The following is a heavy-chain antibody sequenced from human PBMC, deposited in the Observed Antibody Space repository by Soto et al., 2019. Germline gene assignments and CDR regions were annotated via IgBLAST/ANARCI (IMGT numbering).Heavy chain of an antibody. Sequence: EVQLVESGGGLVKPGGSLRLSCAASGFTFSSYTMNWVRQAPGKGLEWVSSISSSSSYIYYADSVKGRFTISRDNAKNSLYLQMNGVRAEGTAVYYCARGYSSGDYWGQGTLVTVSS. J-gene: IGHJ4*02. D-gene: IGHD6-19*01. CDR2: ISSSSSYI. CDR1: GFTFSSYT. V-gene: IGHV3-21*01. CDR3: ARGYSSGDY.